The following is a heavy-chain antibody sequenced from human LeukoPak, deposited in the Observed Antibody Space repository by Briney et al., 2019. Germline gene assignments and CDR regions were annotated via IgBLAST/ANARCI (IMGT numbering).Heavy chain of an antibody. V-gene: IGHV3-23*01. CDR1: GFTFSSSA. CDR2: ISNNGGYT. Sequence: GGSLRLSCAASGFTFSSSAMSWVRQAPGKGLEWVSAISNNGGYTYYADSVQGRFTISRDNSKSTLCLQMNSLRAEDTAVYYCARAPTTPSYYFDYWGQGTLVTVSS. D-gene: IGHD4-17*01. CDR3: ARAPTTPSYYFDY. J-gene: IGHJ4*02.